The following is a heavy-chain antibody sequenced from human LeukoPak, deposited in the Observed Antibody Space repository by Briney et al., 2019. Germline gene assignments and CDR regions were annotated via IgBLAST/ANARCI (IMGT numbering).Heavy chain of an antibody. CDR1: GFTLSSYA. D-gene: IGHD6-13*01. J-gene: IGHJ3*02. CDR3: ARDGRARAGNGGVAAFDI. CDR2: ISYDGSNK. V-gene: IGHV3-30-3*01. Sequence: GGSLRLSCAASGFTLSSYAIHWVRQAPGKGLEWVAVISYDGSNKYYADSVKGRFTISRDNSKNTLYLQMNSLRAEDTAVYYCARDGRARAGNGGVAAFDIWRQGTMVTVSS.